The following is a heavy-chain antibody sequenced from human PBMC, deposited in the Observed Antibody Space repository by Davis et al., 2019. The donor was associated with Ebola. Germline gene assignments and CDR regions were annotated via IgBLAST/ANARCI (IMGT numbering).Heavy chain of an antibody. CDR1: GYTFTSYY. CDR2: INPSGGST. V-gene: IGHV1-46*01. Sequence: AASVKVSCKASGYTFTSYYMHWVRQAPGQGLEWMGIINPSGGSTSYAQKFQGRVTMTRDTSTSTVYMELSSLRSEDTAVYYCARGPLPAGYYYYYGMDVWGQGTTVTVSS. CDR3: ARGPLPAGYYYYYGMDV. J-gene: IGHJ6*02. D-gene: IGHD2-2*01.